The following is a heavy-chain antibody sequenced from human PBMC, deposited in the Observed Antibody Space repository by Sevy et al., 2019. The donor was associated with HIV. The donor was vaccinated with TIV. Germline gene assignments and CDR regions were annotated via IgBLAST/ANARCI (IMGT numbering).Heavy chain of an antibody. CDR2: ISYDGSNK. CDR3: ARDRGSYGDYYFFDY. V-gene: IGHV3-30*04. D-gene: IGHD4-17*01. J-gene: IGHJ4*02. Sequence: SLRLSCAASGFTFSSYAMHWVRQAPGKGLEWVAVISYDGSNKYYADSVKGRFTISRDNSKNTLYLQMNSLRAEDTAVYYCARDRGSYGDYYFFDYWGQGTLVTVSS. CDR1: GFTFSSYA.